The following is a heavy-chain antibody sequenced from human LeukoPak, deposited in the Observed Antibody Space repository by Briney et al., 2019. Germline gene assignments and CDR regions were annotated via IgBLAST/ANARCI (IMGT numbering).Heavy chain of an antibody. V-gene: IGHV3-33*01. CDR2: IWYDGSNK. CDR1: GFTLSSYG. Sequence: GRSLRLSCAASGFTLSSYGMHWVRQAPGKGLEWVAVIWYDGSNKYYADSVKGRFTISRDNSKNTLYLQMNSLRAEDTAVYYCARDGASASSSWYEGGYYFDYWGQGTLVTVSS. J-gene: IGHJ4*02. CDR3: ARDGASASSSWYEGGYYFDY. D-gene: IGHD6-13*01.